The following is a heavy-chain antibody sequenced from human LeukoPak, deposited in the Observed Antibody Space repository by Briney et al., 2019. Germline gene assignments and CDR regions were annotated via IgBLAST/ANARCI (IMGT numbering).Heavy chain of an antibody. J-gene: IGHJ4*02. CDR1: GGSISSNNYY. V-gene: IGHV4-31*03. Sequence: SETLSLTCTVSGGSISSNNYYWSWIRQHPGKGLEWIGYIYYSGSTYYNPSLKSRVTISVDTSKNQFSLKLSSVTAADTAVYYCARDLGGYYDSSGYYYWGQGTLVTVSS. D-gene: IGHD3-22*01. CDR3: ARDLGGYYDSSGYYY. CDR2: IYYSGST.